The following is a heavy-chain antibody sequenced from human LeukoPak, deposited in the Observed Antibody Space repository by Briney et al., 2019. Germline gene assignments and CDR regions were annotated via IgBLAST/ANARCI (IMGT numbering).Heavy chain of an antibody. CDR2: ISYDGSNK. CDR1: GFTFSSYG. Sequence: GGSLRLSCAASGFTFSSYGMHWVRQAPGKGLEWVAVISYDGSNKYYADSVKGRFTISRDNSKNKLYLQMNSLRAEDTAVYYCAVEGKAVAGTSAFDIWGQGTMVTVSS. CDR3: AVEGKAVAGTSAFDI. D-gene: IGHD6-19*01. V-gene: IGHV3-30*03. J-gene: IGHJ3*02.